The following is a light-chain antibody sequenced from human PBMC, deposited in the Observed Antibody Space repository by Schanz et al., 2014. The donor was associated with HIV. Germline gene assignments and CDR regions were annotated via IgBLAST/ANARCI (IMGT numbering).Light chain of an antibody. J-gene: IGKJ2*01. CDR1: QSVSSN. Sequence: EIVMTQSPATLSVSPGERATLSCRASQSVSSNLAWYQQKPGQAPRLLIYDASNRATGIPDRFSGSGSGTEFTLTISSLEPEDFAVYYCQQRSNRPPIYTFGQGTKLEIK. CDR2: DAS. CDR3: QQRSNRPPIYT. V-gene: IGKV3-11*01.